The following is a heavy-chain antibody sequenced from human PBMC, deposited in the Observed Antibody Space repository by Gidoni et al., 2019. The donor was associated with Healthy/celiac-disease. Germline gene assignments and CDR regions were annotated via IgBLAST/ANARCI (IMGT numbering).Heavy chain of an antibody. D-gene: IGHD4-17*01. J-gene: IGHJ4*02. CDR3: AKDSRLYADWGYFDY. CDR2: ISGSGGST. V-gene: IGHV3-23*01. CDR1: GFTFRSYA. Sequence: EVQLLESGGGLVQPGGSLRLSWEASGFTFRSYAMSWVRQAPGKGLEWVSAISGSGGSTYYADSVKGRFTISRDNSKNTLYLQMNSLRAEDTAVYYCAKDSRLYADWGYFDYWGQGTLVIVSS.